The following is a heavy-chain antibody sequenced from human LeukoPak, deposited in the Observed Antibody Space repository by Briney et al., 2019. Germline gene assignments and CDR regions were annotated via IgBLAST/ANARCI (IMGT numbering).Heavy chain of an antibody. CDR2: ISYDGNNE. CDR3: AKDIDYGGAN. CDR1: GFTFSNYG. V-gene: IGHV3-30*18. D-gene: IGHD4-17*01. J-gene: IGHJ4*02. Sequence: HTGGSLRLSCAASGFTFSNYGMHWVRQAPGKGLEWVALISYDGNNEYYSDSMKGRFTISRDNSKNTLYLQMNSLRAEDTAVYYCAKDIDYGGANWGQGTLVTVSS.